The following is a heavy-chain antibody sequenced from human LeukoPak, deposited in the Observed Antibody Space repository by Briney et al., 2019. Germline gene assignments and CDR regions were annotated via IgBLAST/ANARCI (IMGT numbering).Heavy chain of an antibody. J-gene: IGHJ6*03. D-gene: IGHD2-2*01. V-gene: IGHV4-59*01. Sequence: SETLSLTCTVSGGYLSSYYWNWIRQPPGKGLEWIGYIYYSGSTNYNPSLKSRVTISIDTSKNQFSLKLSSVTAADTAVYYCARGNVVVVPAAIGLDYYYYMDVWGKGTTVTVSS. CDR1: GGYLSSYY. CDR3: ARGNVVVVPAAIGLDYYYYMDV. CDR2: IYYSGST.